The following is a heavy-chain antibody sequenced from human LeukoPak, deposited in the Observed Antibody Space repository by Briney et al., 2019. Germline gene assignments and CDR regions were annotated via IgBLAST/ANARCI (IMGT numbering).Heavy chain of an antibody. Sequence: PSETLSLTCTVSGGSISSYYWSWIRQPPGKGLEWIGYIYYSGSTNYNPSLKSRATISVDTSKNQFSLKLSSVTAADTAMYYCARLQFDWFDPWGQGTLVTVSS. CDR2: IYYSGST. J-gene: IGHJ5*02. CDR3: ARLQFDWFDP. V-gene: IGHV4-59*08. CDR1: GGSISSYY. D-gene: IGHD4-4*01.